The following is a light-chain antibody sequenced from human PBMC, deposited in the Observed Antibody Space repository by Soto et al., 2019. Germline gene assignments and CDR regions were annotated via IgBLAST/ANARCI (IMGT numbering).Light chain of an antibody. CDR2: DAS. J-gene: IGKJ5*01. CDR3: PQQKHWPPLT. CDR1: HNVDIY. V-gene: IGKV3-11*01. Sequence: EVVLTQSPATLSLSPGETATLSCRASHNVDIYLAWYQQKPGQAPRLLIYDASNRATGIPARFSGSGSGSNFTLTISSLEPEDSAVYYCPQQKHWPPLTFGQGTRLE.